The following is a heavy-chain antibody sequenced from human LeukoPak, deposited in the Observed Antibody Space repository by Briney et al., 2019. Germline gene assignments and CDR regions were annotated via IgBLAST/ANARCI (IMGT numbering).Heavy chain of an antibody. CDR3: ARNPPNYYDSSGRMGAFDV. CDR1: GGFISSGGYY. CDR2: VHHSGIT. Sequence: PSETLCLTCVVSGGFISSGGYYWGWIRHPPEKGLEWIGSVHHSGITYYNTSLKSRVTISVDKSKNQFSLELTSVTAADTAVYYCARNPPNYYDSSGRMGAFDVWGQGTMVTVSS. J-gene: IGHJ3*01. D-gene: IGHD3-22*01. V-gene: IGHV4-39*01.